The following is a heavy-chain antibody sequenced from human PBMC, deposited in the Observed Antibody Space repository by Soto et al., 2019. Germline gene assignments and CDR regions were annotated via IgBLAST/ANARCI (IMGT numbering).Heavy chain of an antibody. CDR3: ARPKYCSRGNCYSLDY. D-gene: IGHD2-15*01. CDR2: SYPGDSDT. CDR1: VYSFTSYW. J-gene: IGHJ4*02. Sequence: GESLKISCTRSVYSFTSYWIACVLQVPGKGLEWMGNSYPGDSDTRYSPSFQGQVTISADKSISTAYLQWSSLKASDTAMYYCARPKYCSRGNCYSLDYWGQGTLVTVSS. V-gene: IGHV5-51*01.